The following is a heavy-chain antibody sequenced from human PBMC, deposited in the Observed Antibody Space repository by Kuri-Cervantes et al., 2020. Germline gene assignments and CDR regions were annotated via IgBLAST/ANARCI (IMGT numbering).Heavy chain of an antibody. Sequence: SCAVYGGSFSGYYWSWIRQPPGKGLEWIGYIYYSGSTYYNPSLKSRVTISVDTSKNQFSLKLSSVTAADTAVYYCARALWVPHYYYYMDVWGKGTTVTVSS. J-gene: IGHJ6*03. V-gene: IGHV4-30-4*08. CDR2: IYYSGST. CDR1: GGSFSGYY. D-gene: IGHD5-18*01. CDR3: ARALWVPHYYYYMDV.